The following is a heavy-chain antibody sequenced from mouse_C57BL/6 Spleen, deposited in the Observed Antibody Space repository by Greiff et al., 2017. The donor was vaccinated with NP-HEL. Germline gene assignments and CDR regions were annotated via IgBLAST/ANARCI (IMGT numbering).Heavy chain of an antibody. D-gene: IGHD1-1*01. CDR2: IYPGDGDT. V-gene: IGHV1-80*01. CDR3: ARPYYGSSPSGYFDV. Sequence: QVQLKESGAELVKPGASVKISCKASGYAFSSYWMNWVKQRPGKGLEWIGQIYPGDGDTNYNGKFKGKATLTADKSSSTAYMQLSSLPSEDSAVYFCARPYYGSSPSGYFDVWGTGTTVTVSS. CDR1: GYAFSSYW. J-gene: IGHJ1*03.